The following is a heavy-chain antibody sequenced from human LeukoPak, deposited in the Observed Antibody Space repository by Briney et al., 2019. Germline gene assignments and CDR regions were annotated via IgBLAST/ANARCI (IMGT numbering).Heavy chain of an antibody. CDR2: INPNSGGT. CDR3: ARVGTMIVVVSAFDI. CDR1: GGTFSSYA. D-gene: IGHD3-22*01. Sequence: ASVKVSCKASGGTFSSYAISWVRQAPGQGLEWMGWINPNSGGTNYAQKFQGRVTMTRDTSISTAYMELSRLRSDDTAVYYCARVGTMIVVVSAFDIWGQGTMVTVSS. V-gene: IGHV1-2*02. J-gene: IGHJ3*02.